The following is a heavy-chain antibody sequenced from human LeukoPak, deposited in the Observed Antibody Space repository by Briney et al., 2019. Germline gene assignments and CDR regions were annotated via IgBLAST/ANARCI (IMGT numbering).Heavy chain of an antibody. CDR1: GYTFTSYG. V-gene: IGHV1-18*01. CDR3: AGNSPAEGPNWGLNYYYYMDV. CDR2: ISAYNGNT. Sequence: ASVKVSCKASGYTFTSYGISWVRQAPGQGLEWMGWISAYNGNTNYAQKLQGRVTMTTDTSTSTAYMELSSLRSEDTAVYYCAGNSPAEGPNWGLNYYYYMDVWGKGTTVTVSS. D-gene: IGHD7-27*01. J-gene: IGHJ6*03.